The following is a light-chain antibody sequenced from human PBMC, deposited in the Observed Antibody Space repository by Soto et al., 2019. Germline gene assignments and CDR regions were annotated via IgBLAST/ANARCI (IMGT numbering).Light chain of an antibody. J-gene: IGLJ2*01. Sequence: QSALTQPASVSGSPGQSITISCTGTSSDVGGYNYVSWYQQHPGKAPKLMIYGVSNRPSGVSNRFSGSKSGNTASLTISGLQAEDEADYYCSSYTSSSTLEVVFGGGTQLTVL. V-gene: IGLV2-14*01. CDR3: SSYTSSSTLEVV. CDR2: GVS. CDR1: SSDVGGYNY.